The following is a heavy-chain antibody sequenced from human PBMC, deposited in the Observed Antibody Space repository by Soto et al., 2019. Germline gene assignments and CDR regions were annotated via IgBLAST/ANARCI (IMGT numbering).Heavy chain of an antibody. CDR3: AKDDGATLFFDY. V-gene: IGHV3-23*01. D-gene: IGHD5-12*01. J-gene: IGHJ4*02. CDR2: VRGNGDST. Sequence: EVQLLESGGGLVQPGGSLRLTCVASGFTFTNFAMSWVRQAPGKGLEWDSAVRGNGDSTFYADSVKGRFTISRDNSKNTLYLQLDSLRVDDTAVYYCAKDDGATLFFDYWGRGTLVTVSS. CDR1: GFTFTNFA.